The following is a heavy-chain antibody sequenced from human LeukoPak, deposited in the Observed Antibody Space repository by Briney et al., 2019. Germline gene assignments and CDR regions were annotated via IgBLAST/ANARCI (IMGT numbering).Heavy chain of an antibody. D-gene: IGHD1-1*01. V-gene: IGHV3-20*04. J-gene: IGHJ6*02. CDR3: ARRIGTTTSFFLDV. Sequence: GGSLRLSCEASGFTFDDYGLTWVRQAPGKGLEWISTINWNGGTTGYADSVKGRFTISRDNAKNSLYLQMNRLSAGDTAFYYCARRIGTTTSFFLDVWGRGTTVIVSS. CDR1: GFTFDDYG. CDR2: INWNGGTT.